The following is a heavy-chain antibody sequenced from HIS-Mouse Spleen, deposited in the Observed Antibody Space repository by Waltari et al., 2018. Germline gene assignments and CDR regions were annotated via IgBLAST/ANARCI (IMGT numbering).Heavy chain of an antibody. D-gene: IGHD6-13*01. J-gene: IGHJ2*01. V-gene: IGHV4-39*07. Sequence: QLQLQESGPGLVKPSETLSLTCTVSGGSISSSSSSWGWIRQPPGKGLEWIGNIYYSGRTYYIPSLKSPVTVSVATSTTQFSLKLSGLTAADTAVYYCARESPYSSSWYDWYFDLWGRGTLVTVSS. CDR2: IYYSGRT. CDR3: ARESPYSSSWYDWYFDL. CDR1: GGSISSSSSS.